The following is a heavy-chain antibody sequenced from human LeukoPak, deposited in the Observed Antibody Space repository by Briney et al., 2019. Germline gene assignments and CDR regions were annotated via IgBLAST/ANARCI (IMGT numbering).Heavy chain of an antibody. CDR3: ARRTGPGGYYYGMDV. CDR2: IYPGDSDT. CDR1: GYSFTSYW. D-gene: IGHD1-1*01. Sequence: GESLKISCKGSGYSFTSYWIGWVRQMPGKGLEWMGIIYPGDSDTTYSPSFQGQVTISADKSIDTAYLQWSSLKASDTAMYYCARRTGPGGYYYGMDVWGQGTTVTVSS. V-gene: IGHV5-51*01. J-gene: IGHJ6*02.